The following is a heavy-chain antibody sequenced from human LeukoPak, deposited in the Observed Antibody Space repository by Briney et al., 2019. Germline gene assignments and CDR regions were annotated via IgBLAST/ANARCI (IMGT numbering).Heavy chain of an antibody. CDR1: GGSISSGGYS. V-gene: IGHV4-30-2*01. J-gene: IGHJ4*02. D-gene: IGHD3-10*01. CDR2: IYHSGST. CDR3: ARGGFGVFARSSYFGY. Sequence: PSQTLSLTCAVSGGSISSGGYSWSWIRQPPGKGLEWIGYIYHSGSTYYNPSLKSRVTISVDRSKNQFSLKLSSVTAADTAVYYCARGGFGVFARSSYFGYWGQGTLVTVSS.